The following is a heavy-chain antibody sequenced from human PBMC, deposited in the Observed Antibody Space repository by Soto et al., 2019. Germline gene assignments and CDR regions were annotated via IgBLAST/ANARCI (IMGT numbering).Heavy chain of an antibody. CDR3: ARQGAYYYDSSGYSFFDY. V-gene: IGHV4-31*03. Sequence: SETLSLTCTVSGGSISSGGYYWSWIRQHPGQGLEWIGYIYYSGSTYYNPSLKSRVTISVDTSKNQFSLKLSSVAAADTAVYYCARQGAYYYDSSGYSFFDYWGQGTLVTVSS. CDR1: GGSISSGGYY. D-gene: IGHD3-22*01. CDR2: IYYSGST. J-gene: IGHJ4*02.